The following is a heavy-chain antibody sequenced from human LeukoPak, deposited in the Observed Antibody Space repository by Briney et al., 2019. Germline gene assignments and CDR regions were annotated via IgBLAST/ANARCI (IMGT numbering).Heavy chain of an antibody. Sequence: SETLSLTCTVSGGSICSSSYYWGWIRQPPGKGLEWIGSISYSGTTYYNPSLKSRVTISVDTSKNRFSLKLNSVTAADTAVFYCAANSADYNTLGSSYKVWGQGTLVTVSS. J-gene: IGHJ4*02. CDR2: ISYSGTT. CDR1: GGSICSSSYY. D-gene: IGHD3-10*01. V-gene: IGHV4-39*01. CDR3: AANSADYNTLGSSYKV.